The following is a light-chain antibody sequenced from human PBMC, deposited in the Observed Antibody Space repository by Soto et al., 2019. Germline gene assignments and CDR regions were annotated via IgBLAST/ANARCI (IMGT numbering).Light chain of an antibody. J-gene: IGLJ1*01. CDR2: EGN. V-gene: IGLV2-23*03. CDR1: SSDVGGYNF. CDR3: CSYAGFSSFV. Sequence: QPVLTQPASVSGSPGQSITISCTGTSSDVGGYNFVSWYRQYSGEVPKLIIFEGNKRPSGVSDRFSASKSGNTASLTISGLQAEDQADYYCCSYAGFSSFVFGAGTKVTVL.